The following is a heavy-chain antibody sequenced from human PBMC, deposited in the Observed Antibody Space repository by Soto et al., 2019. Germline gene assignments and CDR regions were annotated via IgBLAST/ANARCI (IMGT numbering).Heavy chain of an antibody. CDR1: GFTFSSYA. D-gene: IGHD3-3*01. CDR3: AKDGPSYYDFWSGYWNINRGIPFDY. J-gene: IGHJ4*02. CDR2: ISGSGGST. Sequence: PGGSLRLSCAASGFTFSSYAMSWVRQAPGKGLEWVSAISGSGGSTYYADSVKGRFTISRDNSKNTLYLQMNSLRAEDTAVYYCAKDGPSYYDFWSGYWNINRGIPFDYWGQGTLVTVSS. V-gene: IGHV3-23*01.